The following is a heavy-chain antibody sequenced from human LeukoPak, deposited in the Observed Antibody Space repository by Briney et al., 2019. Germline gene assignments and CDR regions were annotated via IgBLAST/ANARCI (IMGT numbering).Heavy chain of an antibody. V-gene: IGHV4-39*01. J-gene: IGHJ4*02. CDR1: GGSISSSSYY. CDR2: IFYSGSI. CDR3: ARRYSGSYSLGY. Sequence: SETLSLTCTVSGGSISSSSYYWSWVRQPPGKGLDWIGSIFYSGSIYYNPSLKSRVTISVYTANNQFSLKLSYVSAEDTAVYYCARRYSGSYSLGYWGKGNPVTVSS. D-gene: IGHD1-26*01.